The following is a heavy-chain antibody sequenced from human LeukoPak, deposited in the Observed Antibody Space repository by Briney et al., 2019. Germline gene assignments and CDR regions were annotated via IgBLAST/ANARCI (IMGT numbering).Heavy chain of an antibody. Sequence: ASVKVSCKASGYTFTGYYVHWVRQAPGQGLEWMGWINPNSGGTNYAQKFQGRVTMTRDTSISTAYMELSRLRSDDTAVYYCASARSYGSGSYYNDAFDIWGQGTMVTVSS. CDR3: ASARSYGSGSYYNDAFDI. V-gene: IGHV1-2*02. J-gene: IGHJ3*02. CDR2: INPNSGGT. D-gene: IGHD3-10*01. CDR1: GYTFTGYY.